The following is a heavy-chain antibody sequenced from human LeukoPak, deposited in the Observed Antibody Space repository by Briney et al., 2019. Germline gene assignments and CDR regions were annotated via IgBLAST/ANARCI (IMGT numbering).Heavy chain of an antibody. CDR3: ARHSKYANNWFDP. Sequence: GASVKVSCKASGYTFSDYYMHWVRQAPRQGPEWMGWINPNSAGTKYAQKFQGRVTMTWDTSISTAYMELSRLTSDDTAVYYCARHSKYANNWFDPWGQGTLVTVSA. V-gene: IGHV1-2*02. CDR1: GYTFSDYY. D-gene: IGHD4-11*01. CDR2: INPNSAGT. J-gene: IGHJ5*02.